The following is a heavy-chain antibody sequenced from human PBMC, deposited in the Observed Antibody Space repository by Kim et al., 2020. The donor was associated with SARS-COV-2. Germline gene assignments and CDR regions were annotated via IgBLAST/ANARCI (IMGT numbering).Heavy chain of an antibody. D-gene: IGHD3-3*01. J-gene: IGHJ6*02. CDR2: ISYDGSNK. CDR3: ARGLTPGVFGVDGMDV. Sequence: GGSLRLSCAASGFTFSSYAMHWVRQAPGKGLEWVAVISYDGSNKYYADSVKGRFTISRDNSKNTLYLQMNSLRAEDTAVYYCARGLTPGVFGVDGMDVWGQGTTVTVSS. CDR1: GFTFSSYA. V-gene: IGHV3-30-3*01.